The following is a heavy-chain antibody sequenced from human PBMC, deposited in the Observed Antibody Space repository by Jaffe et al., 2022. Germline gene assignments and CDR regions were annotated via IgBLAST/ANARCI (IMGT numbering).Heavy chain of an antibody. V-gene: IGHV3-30*02. D-gene: IGHD6-13*01. CDR1: GFTFSSYG. J-gene: IGHJ4*02. CDR3: AKDSPIAAAGTVLVY. Sequence: QVQLVESGGGVVQPGGSLRLSCAASGFTFSSYGMHWVRQAPGKGLEWVAFIRYDGSNKYYADSVKGRFTISRDNSKNTLYLQMNSLRAEDTAVYYCAKDSPIAAAGTVLVYWGQGTLVTVSS. CDR2: IRYDGSNK.